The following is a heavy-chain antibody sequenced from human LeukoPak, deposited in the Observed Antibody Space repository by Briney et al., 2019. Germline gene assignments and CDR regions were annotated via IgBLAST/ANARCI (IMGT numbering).Heavy chain of an antibody. CDR2: INHSGST. CDR1: GGPFSGYY. Sequence: SETLSLTCAVYGGPFSGYYWSWIRQPPGKGLEWIGEINHSGSTNYNPSLKSRVTISVDTSKNQFSLKLSSVTAADTAVYYCARGFRYDFWSGYYTPNYFDYWGQGTLVTVSS. V-gene: IGHV4-34*01. CDR3: ARGFRYDFWSGYYTPNYFDY. J-gene: IGHJ4*02. D-gene: IGHD3-3*01.